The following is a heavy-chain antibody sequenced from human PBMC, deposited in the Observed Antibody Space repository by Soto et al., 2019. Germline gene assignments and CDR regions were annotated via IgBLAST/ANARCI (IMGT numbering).Heavy chain of an antibody. J-gene: IGHJ5*02. CDR1: GGSFSGYY. CDR2: INHSGST. CDR3: AGFFGYRYGRVDP. Sequence: SETLSLTCAVCGGSFSGYYWSWVRQPPGKGLEWIGEINHSGSTNYTPSLKSRATISVDTSKNQFSLKLSSVTAADTAVYYCAGFFGYRYGRVDPWGQATLVTVSS. D-gene: IGHD5-18*01. V-gene: IGHV4-34*01.